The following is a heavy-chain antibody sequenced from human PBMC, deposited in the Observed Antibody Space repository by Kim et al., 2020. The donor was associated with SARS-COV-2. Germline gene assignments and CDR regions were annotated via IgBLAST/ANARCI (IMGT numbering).Heavy chain of an antibody. D-gene: IGHD3-22*01. CDR3: ARFYDSTDGFDY. J-gene: IGHJ4*02. V-gene: IGHV1-46*01. CDR2: T. Sequence: TRYAQKFQGRVTMTRDTSTSTVYMELSSLRSEDTAVYYCARFYDSTDGFDYWGQGTLVTVSS.